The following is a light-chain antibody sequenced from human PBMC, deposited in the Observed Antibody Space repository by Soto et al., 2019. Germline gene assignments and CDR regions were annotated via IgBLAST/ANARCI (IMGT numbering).Light chain of an antibody. J-gene: IGLJ3*02. CDR1: SSDVGGYNY. Sequence: QSALTQPASVSGSPGQSITISCTGTSSDVGGYNYVSWYQQHPGKAPKLMIYEVSTRSSGVSNRFAGYKSGTTASLTISGLPAEDEADYCCSSYTSSSPLVFGGGTKLTVL. CDR3: SSYTSSSPLV. CDR2: EVS. V-gene: IGLV2-14*01.